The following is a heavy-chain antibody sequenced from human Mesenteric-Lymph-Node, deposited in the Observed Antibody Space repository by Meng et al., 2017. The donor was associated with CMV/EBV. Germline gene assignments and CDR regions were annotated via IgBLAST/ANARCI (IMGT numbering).Heavy chain of an antibody. D-gene: IGHD4-11*01. J-gene: IGHJ3*02. Sequence: SETLSLTCAVYGGSFSGYYWSWIRQPPGKGLEWIGEINHSGSTNYNPSLKSRVTISVDTSKNQFSLKLSSVTAADTAMYYCARVQSQSRTDAFDIWGQGTMVTVSS. CDR3: ARVQSQSRTDAFDI. CDR2: INHSGST. V-gene: IGHV4-34*01. CDR1: GGSFSGYY.